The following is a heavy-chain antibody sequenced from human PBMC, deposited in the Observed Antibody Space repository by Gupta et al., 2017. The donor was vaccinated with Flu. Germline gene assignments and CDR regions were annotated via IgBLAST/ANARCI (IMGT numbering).Heavy chain of an antibody. CDR3: AYRYGMDV. V-gene: IGHV1-69*01. J-gene: IGHJ6*02. CDR2: IIPTLGTS. D-gene: IGHD4-17*01. Sequence: QVQLVQSGAEVKKPGSSVTVSCKASGGTFSSYAISWVRQSPGQGLEWMGGIIPTLGTSNDAQKFQGRVTITADESTRTAYIELSSLRSEDTAGYYCAYRYGMDVWCQVTTVTVSS. CDR1: GGTFSSYA.